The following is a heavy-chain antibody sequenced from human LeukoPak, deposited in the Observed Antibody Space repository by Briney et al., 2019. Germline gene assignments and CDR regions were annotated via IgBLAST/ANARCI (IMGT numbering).Heavy chain of an antibody. D-gene: IGHD1-26*01. Sequence: GGSLRLSCAASGFTVSSNYLNWVRQAPGKGLEWVSVIYISGNTYYADSVKGRFTISRDNSKNTLYLQMNSLRAEDTAVYYCARGPAPELPGDAFDIWGRGTMVTVSS. V-gene: IGHV3-53*01. J-gene: IGHJ3*02. CDR1: GFTVSSNY. CDR2: IYISGNT. CDR3: ARGPAPELPGDAFDI.